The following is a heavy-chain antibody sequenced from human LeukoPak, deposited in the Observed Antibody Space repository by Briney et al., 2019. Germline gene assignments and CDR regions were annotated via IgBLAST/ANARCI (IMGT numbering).Heavy chain of an antibody. Sequence: PSETLSLTCTVSGGSISSYYWSWIRQPAGKGLEWIGRIYTSGSTNYNPSLKSRVTMSVDTSKNQFSLKLSSVTAADTAVYYCARDAELRYFDWLTLNYYYGMDVWGQGTTVTVSS. J-gene: IGHJ6*02. CDR2: IYTSGST. V-gene: IGHV4-4*07. D-gene: IGHD3-9*01. CDR1: GGSISSYY. CDR3: ARDAELRYFDWLTLNYYYGMDV.